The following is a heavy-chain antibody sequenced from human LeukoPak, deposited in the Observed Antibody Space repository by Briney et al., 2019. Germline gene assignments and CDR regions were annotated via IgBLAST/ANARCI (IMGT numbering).Heavy chain of an antibody. Sequence: ASVKVSCKASGYTFTGYYMHWMRQAPGQGLEWMGWINPNSGDTNYAQKFQGRVTMTRDTSISTAYVELTSLRSDDTAVYYCAKARSRSSASSDYWGQGTLVTVSS. J-gene: IGHJ4*02. CDR3: AKARSRSSASSDY. V-gene: IGHV1-2*02. CDR2: INPNSGDT. D-gene: IGHD6-6*01. CDR1: GYTFTGYY.